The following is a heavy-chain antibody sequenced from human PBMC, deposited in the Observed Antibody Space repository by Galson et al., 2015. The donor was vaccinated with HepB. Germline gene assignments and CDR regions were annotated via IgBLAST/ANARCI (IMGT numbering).Heavy chain of an antibody. J-gene: IGHJ4*02. Sequence: SVKVSCKASGGTFSSYTISWVRQAPGQGLEWMGRIIPILGIANYAQKFQGRVTITADKSTSTAYMELSSLRSEDTAVYYCARVGGNWGRLDYWGQGTLVTVSS. CDR2: IIPILGIA. CDR3: ARVGGNWGRLDY. CDR1: GGTFSSYT. V-gene: IGHV1-69*02. D-gene: IGHD7-27*01.